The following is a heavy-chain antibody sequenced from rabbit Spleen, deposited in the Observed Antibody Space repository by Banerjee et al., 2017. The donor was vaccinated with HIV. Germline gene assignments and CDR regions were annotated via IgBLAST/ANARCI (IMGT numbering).Heavy chain of an antibody. D-gene: IGHD6-1*01. CDR1: GFSLNNNYI. CDR2: IYINNPTT. Sequence: QSLEESGGDLVKPEGSLTLTCKASGFSLNNNYIMRWVRQAPGKGLEWIASIYINNPTTYYATWARGRFTISKTSSTTVTLQMTRLTAADTATYFCATDTYGVGAFDLWGQGTLVTVS. V-gene: IGHV1S40*01. J-gene: IGHJ4*01. CDR3: ATDTYGVGAFDL.